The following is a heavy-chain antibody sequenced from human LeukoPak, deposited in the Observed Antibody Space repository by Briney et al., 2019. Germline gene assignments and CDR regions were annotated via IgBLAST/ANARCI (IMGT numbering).Heavy chain of an antibody. D-gene: IGHD1-26*01. CDR2: IRYDGSNK. V-gene: IGHV3-30*02. CDR3: AKDKGGARIYFDY. CDR1: GFTFSNYG. J-gene: IGHJ4*02. Sequence: PGGSLRLSCAVSGFTFSNYGMLWVRQAPGKGLEWVALIRYDGSNKYYADSVKGRFNISRDISKNTLYLQMNSLRAEDTALNYCAKDKGGARIYFDYWGQGTLVTVSS.